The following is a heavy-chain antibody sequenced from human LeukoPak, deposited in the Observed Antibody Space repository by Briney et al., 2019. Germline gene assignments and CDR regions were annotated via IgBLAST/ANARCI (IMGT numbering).Heavy chain of an antibody. CDR2: INPNSGGT. J-gene: IGHJ4*02. Sequence: GASVKVSCKASGYTFTGYYMHWVRQAPGQGLEWMGWINPNSGGTNYAQKFQGWVTMTRDTSISTAYMELSRLRSDDTAVYYCARGARGYSYGLPSTYFDYWGQGTLVTVSS. V-gene: IGHV1-2*04. CDR1: GYTFTGYY. CDR3: ARGARGYSYGLPSTYFDY. D-gene: IGHD5-18*01.